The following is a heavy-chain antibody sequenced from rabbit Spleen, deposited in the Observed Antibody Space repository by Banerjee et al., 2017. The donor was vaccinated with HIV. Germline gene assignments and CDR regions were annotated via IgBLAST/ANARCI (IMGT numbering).Heavy chain of an antibody. CDR1: GFDFSRGYD. CDR3: ARDTGSGGWGIILYYFNL. D-gene: IGHD4-1*01. Sequence: QQLVESGGGLVKPGASLTLTCKASGFDFSRGYDMCWVRQAPGKGLEWIGCIYTGNLKTYYASWAKGRFTISKTSSTTVTLQMTSLTVADTATYFCARDTGSGGWGIILYYFNLWGQGTLVTVS. V-gene: IGHV1S40*01. CDR2: IYTGNLKT. J-gene: IGHJ4*01.